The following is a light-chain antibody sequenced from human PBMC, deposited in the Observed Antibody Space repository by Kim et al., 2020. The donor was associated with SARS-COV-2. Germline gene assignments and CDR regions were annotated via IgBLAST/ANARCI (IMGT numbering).Light chain of an antibody. V-gene: IGLV2-8*01. CDR2: ELN. J-gene: IGLJ1*01. CDR3: SSYAENVNLYV. CDR1: SCDVGGYNY. Sequence: QSVTIPSTGTSCDVGGYNYVSWYRHHPGKAPELIIYELNKRPSGVPVRFSGSKSGNTASLTVSGLQAEDEADYYCSSYAENVNLYVFGTGTKVTVL.